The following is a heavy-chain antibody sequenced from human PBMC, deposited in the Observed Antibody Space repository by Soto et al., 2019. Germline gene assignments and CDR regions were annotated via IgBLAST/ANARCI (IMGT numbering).Heavy chain of an antibody. CDR2: IYYSGST. CDR1: GGSISSYY. Sequence: PSETLSLTCTVSGGSISSYYWSWIRQPPGKGLEWIGYIYYSGSTNYNPSLKSRVTISVDTSKNQFSLKLSSVTAADTAVYYCARRYCSGGSCSDDAFDIWGQGTIVTVSS. D-gene: IGHD2-15*01. CDR3: ARRYCSGGSCSDDAFDI. V-gene: IGHV4-59*01. J-gene: IGHJ3*02.